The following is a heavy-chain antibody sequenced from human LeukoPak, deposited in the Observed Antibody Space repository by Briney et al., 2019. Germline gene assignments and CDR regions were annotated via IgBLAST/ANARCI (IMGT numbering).Heavy chain of an antibody. CDR1: GFTFSSYE. CDR2: ISSSGSTI. Sequence: GGSLRLSCAASGFTFSSYEMNWVRQAPGKGLEWVSYISSSGSTIYYAGSVKGRFTISRDNAKNSLYLQMNSLRAEDTAVYYCARDYGGNSPRFDYWGQGTLVTVSS. V-gene: IGHV3-48*03. D-gene: IGHD4-23*01. CDR3: ARDYGGNSPRFDY. J-gene: IGHJ4*02.